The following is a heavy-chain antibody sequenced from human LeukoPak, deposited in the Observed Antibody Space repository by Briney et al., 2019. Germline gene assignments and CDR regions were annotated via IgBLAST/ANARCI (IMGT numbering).Heavy chain of an antibody. CDR3: ARDSFMITFGEVIVTPGPDY. CDR1: VFTFSSYG. V-gene: IGHV3-33*01. Sequence: PGGSLRLSCVACVFTFSSYGMHLVRQAPGKGLEWVAVIWYDGSNKYYADSVKGRFTICRDNSKNTLYLKMNSLRAEDTAVYYCARDSFMITFGEVIVTPGPDYWGQGTLVTVSS. D-gene: IGHD3-16*02. J-gene: IGHJ4*02. CDR2: IWYDGSNK.